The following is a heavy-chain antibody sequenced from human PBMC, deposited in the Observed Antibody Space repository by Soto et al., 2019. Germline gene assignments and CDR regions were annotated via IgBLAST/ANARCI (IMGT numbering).Heavy chain of an antibody. V-gene: IGHV4-59*01. D-gene: IGHD4-17*01. Sequence: SETLSLTCTVSGGSIRSYYWSWIRQPPGKGLEWIGYIYYSGSTNYNPSLKSRVTISVDTSKNEFSLKLSSVSAADTAVYYCARVGPPLAATIDDYGHYDLSYSGMDVWGQGTPVTVSS. CDR1: GGSIRSYY. J-gene: IGHJ6*02. CDR2: IYYSGST. CDR3: ARVGPPLAATIDDYGHYDLSYSGMDV.